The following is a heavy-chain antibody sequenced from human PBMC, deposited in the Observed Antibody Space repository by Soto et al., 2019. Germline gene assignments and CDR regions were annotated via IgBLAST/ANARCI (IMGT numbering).Heavy chain of an antibody. V-gene: IGHV1-2*02. J-gene: IGHJ4*02. CDR2: INPNSGGT. CDR1: GYTFTGYY. D-gene: IGHD3-9*01. CDR3: AREVYFDSTPDAVDY. Sequence: ASVKVSCKASGYTFTGYYMHWVRQAPGQGLEWMGWINPNSGGTNYAQRFQGRVTITADKSTSTAYMELSSLRSEDTAVYYCAREVYFDSTPDAVDYWGQGTLVTVS.